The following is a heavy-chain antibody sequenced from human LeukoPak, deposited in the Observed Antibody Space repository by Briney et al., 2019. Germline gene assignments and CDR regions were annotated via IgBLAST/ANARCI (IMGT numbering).Heavy chain of an antibody. CDR1: GFTFSSYA. Sequence: GGSLRLSCAASGFTFSSYAMSWVRQSPGKGLEWVANINQDGSEKYYVDSVKGRFTISRDSAKNSLYLQMNSLRAEDTAVYYCARDRPPYFSGSYYNIWGQGTLVTVSS. CDR3: ARDRPPYFSGSYYNI. J-gene: IGHJ4*02. V-gene: IGHV3-7*01. CDR2: INQDGSEK. D-gene: IGHD3-10*01.